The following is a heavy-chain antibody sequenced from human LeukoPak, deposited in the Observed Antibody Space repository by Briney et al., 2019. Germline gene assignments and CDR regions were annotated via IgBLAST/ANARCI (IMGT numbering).Heavy chain of an antibody. CDR3: ARDGGSTVDY. CDR2: IYHSGST. J-gene: IGHJ4*02. D-gene: IGHD1-26*01. Sequence: SETLSLTCTVSGYSISSGYYWGWIRQPPGKGLEWIGSIYHSGSTYYNPSLKSRVTISVDTSKNQFSLKLSSVTAADTAVYYCARDGGSTVDYWGQGTLVTVSS. CDR1: GYSISSGYY. V-gene: IGHV4-38-2*02.